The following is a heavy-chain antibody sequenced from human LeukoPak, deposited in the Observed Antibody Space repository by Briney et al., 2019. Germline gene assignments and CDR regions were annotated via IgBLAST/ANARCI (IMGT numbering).Heavy chain of an antibody. CDR1: GYTFTGYY. V-gene: IGHV1-2*02. CDR2: INPNSGGT. CDR3: ARASRYYYDSSGPPTHYYYYGMDV. D-gene: IGHD3-22*01. Sequence: ASVKVSCKVSGYTFTGYYMHWVRQAPGQGLEWMGWINPNSGGTSYAQKFQGRVTMTRDTSISTAYMELSRLRSDDTAVYYCARASRYYYDSSGPPTHYYYYGMDVWGQGTTVTVSS. J-gene: IGHJ6*02.